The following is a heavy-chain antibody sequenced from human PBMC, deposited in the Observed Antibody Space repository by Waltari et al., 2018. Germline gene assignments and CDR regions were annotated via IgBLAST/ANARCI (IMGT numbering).Heavy chain of an antibody. CDR3: ARGPVLRFLEYDYYYGMDV. CDR2: TRNKANSYTT. V-gene: IGHV3-72*01. J-gene: IGHJ6*02. D-gene: IGHD3-3*01. Sequence: EVQLVESGGGLVQPGGSLRLSCAASGFTFRDHYMDWVRQAPGKGLEWVGRTRNKANSYTTEYAASVKGRFTISRDDSKNSLYLQMNSLKTEDTAVYYCARGPVLRFLEYDYYYGMDVWGQGTTVTVSS. CDR1: GFTFRDHY.